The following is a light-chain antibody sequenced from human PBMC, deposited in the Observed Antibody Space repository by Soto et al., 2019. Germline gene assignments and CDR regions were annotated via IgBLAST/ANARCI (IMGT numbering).Light chain of an antibody. Sequence: DIQMTQSPSTLSACVRDRVTITCRASQSINSWLAWYQQKPGKAPNLLISKASSLQSGVPSRFSGSGSGTEFTLTINSLQPDDFATYYCQQYSSFVTFGGGTKVEI. J-gene: IGKJ4*01. CDR1: QSINSW. CDR3: QQYSSFVT. CDR2: KAS. V-gene: IGKV1-5*03.